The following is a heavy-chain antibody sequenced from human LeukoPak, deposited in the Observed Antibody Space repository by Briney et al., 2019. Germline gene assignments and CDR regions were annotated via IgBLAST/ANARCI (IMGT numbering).Heavy chain of an antibody. D-gene: IGHD6-19*01. CDR2: IKQDGGEK. CDR1: GFTFRSYW. J-gene: IGHJ5*02. Sequence: GGALRLSCGASGFTFRSYWMSWVRQAPGKGLEWVANIKQDGGEKYYVDSVKGRFTISRDNAKNSLYLQINSLRAEDTAVYYCVRDVAVAVFYPWGQGTLVTVSS. V-gene: IGHV3-7*01. CDR3: VRDVAVAVFYP.